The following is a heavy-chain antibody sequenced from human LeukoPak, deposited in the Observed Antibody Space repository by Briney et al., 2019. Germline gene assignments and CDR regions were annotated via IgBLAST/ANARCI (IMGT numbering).Heavy chain of an antibody. CDR2: IYYSGRT. D-gene: IGHD3-22*01. Sequence: SETLSLTCSVSGDSVSRSDSYLDWIRQPPGKGLEWIGTIYYSGRTYYSPSLKSRVTMSVDPSNNQFSLNLRSVTAADTALYYCARRRYYDGSGYLEWGQGTLLSVSS. CDR1: GDSVSRSDSY. V-gene: IGHV4-39*01. CDR3: ARRRYYDGSGYLE. J-gene: IGHJ1*01.